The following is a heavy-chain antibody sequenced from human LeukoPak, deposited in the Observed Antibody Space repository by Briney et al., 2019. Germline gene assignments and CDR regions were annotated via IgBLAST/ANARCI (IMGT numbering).Heavy chain of an antibody. J-gene: IGHJ3*01. Sequence: SETLSLTCNVSGGSISNYYWNWIRQPAGKGLEWIGRFYARGNTNYNPSLKSRVTMSVDTSKNQLSLKLTSVTAADTAVYYCARELITKADAFDVWGQGTMVTVSS. CDR2: FYARGNT. CDR3: ARELITKADAFDV. CDR1: GGSISNYY. D-gene: IGHD1-20*01. V-gene: IGHV4-4*07.